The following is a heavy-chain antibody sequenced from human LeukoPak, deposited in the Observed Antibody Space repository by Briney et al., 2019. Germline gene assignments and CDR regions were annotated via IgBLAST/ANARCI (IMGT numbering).Heavy chain of an antibody. Sequence: ASVKVSCKASGYTFTSNYIHWVRQAPGQGLEWMGMIYPRDGSTSYAQKFQGRVTVTRDASTSTVHMELSGLRAEDTAVYYCARDQEGFDYWGQGTLVTVSS. J-gene: IGHJ4*02. CDR2: IYPRDGST. CDR3: ARDQEGFDY. V-gene: IGHV1-46*01. CDR1: GYTFTSNY.